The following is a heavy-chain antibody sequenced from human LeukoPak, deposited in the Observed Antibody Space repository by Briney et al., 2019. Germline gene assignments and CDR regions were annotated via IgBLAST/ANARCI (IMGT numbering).Heavy chain of an antibody. J-gene: IGHJ6*03. V-gene: IGHV1-2*02. CDR3: ARGAATGTLWYYYYYMDV. Sequence: ASVKVSCKASEYTFTGYYMHWVRQAPGQGPEWMGWINPNSGGTNCAQKLQGRVTMTRDTSISTAYMELSSLRSDDTAVYYCARGAATGTLWYYYYYMDVWGKGTTVTVSS. CDR1: EYTFTGYY. CDR2: INPNSGGT. D-gene: IGHD6-13*01.